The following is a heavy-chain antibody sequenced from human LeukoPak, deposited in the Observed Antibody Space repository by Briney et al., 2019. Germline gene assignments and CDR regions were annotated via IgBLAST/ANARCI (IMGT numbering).Heavy chain of an antibody. CDR3: ARVLCSSTNTGYYYYGMDV. J-gene: IGHJ6*02. Sequence: ASVKVSCKASGYTFTSYYMHWVRQAPGQGLEWMGIINPSGGSTSYAQKFQGRVTMTRDTSTSTVYMELSSLRSEDTAVYYCARVLCSSTNTGYYYYGMDVWGQGTTVTVSS. CDR1: GYTFTSYY. CDR2: INPSGGST. V-gene: IGHV1-46*01. D-gene: IGHD2-2*01.